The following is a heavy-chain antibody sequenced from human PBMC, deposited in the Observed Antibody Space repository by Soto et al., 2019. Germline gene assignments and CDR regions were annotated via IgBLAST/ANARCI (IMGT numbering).Heavy chain of an antibody. CDR3: AKAAQRDPLISDYGMDV. CDR2: ISYDGSDR. V-gene: IGHV3-30*18. J-gene: IGHJ6*02. CDR1: GFPFSSYG. Sequence: PGGSLRLSCAASGFPFSSYGMHWVRQAPGKGLEWVALISYDGSDRYYADSVKGRFTVSRDNSRNTLDLQMNSLIPEDTAVYYCAKAAQRDPLISDYGMDVWGQGTKVAVSS. D-gene: IGHD1-1*01.